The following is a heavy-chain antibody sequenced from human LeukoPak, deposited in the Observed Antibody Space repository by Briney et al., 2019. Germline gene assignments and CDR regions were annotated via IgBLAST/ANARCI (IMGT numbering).Heavy chain of an antibody. CDR3: ARDRPLFSSGDYYGMDV. V-gene: IGHV1-2*02. D-gene: IGHD6-19*01. CDR2: INPNSGDT. J-gene: IGHJ6*02. CDR1: GYSFTVYY. Sequence: ASVKVSCKASGYSFTVYYFHWVRQAPGQGLAWMVWINPNSGDTNYAQKFQGRVTMTRDTSISTAYMELSRLGADDTAVYYCARDRPLFSSGDYYGMDVWGQGTTVTVSS.